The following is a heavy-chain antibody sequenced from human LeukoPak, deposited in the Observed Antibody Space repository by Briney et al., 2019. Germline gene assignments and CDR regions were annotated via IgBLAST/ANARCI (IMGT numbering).Heavy chain of an antibody. D-gene: IGHD3-10*01. CDR1: GGSINNYY. CDR2: IYFTGGT. Sequence: SETLSLTCNVSGGSINNYYWSWLRRPPGKGLEWIGYIYFTGGTNYNPSLKSRVTMSIDTSKNQFSLKLNSVTAADTAFYYCARGGGLFDYWGQGSLVTVS. J-gene: IGHJ4*02. V-gene: IGHV4-59*01. CDR3: ARGGGLFDY.